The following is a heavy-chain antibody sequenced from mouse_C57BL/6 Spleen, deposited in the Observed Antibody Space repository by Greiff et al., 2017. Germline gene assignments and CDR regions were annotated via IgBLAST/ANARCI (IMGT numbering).Heavy chain of an antibody. CDR2: ISGGGGNT. D-gene: IGHD1-1*01. Sequence: EVQLVESGGGLVKPGGSLKLSCAASGFTFSSYTMSWVRQTPEKRLEWVATISGGGGNTYYPDSVKGRFTISRDNAKNTLYLQMSSLRSEDTALYYCARLGSSYETWFAYWGQGTLVTVSA. J-gene: IGHJ3*01. CDR1: GFTFSSYT. V-gene: IGHV5-9*01. CDR3: ARLGSSYETWFAY.